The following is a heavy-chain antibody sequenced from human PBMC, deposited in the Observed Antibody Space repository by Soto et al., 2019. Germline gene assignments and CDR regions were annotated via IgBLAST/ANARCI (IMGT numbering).Heavy chain of an antibody. CDR1: GGTFSSYT. Sequence: SVKVSCKASGGTFSSYTISWVRQAPGQGLEWMGRIIPILGIANYAQKFQGRVTITADKSTSTAYMELSSLRSEDTAVYYCASSYDSSGNNAFDIWGQGTMVTVSS. D-gene: IGHD3-22*01. J-gene: IGHJ3*02. CDR2: IIPILGIA. V-gene: IGHV1-69*02. CDR3: ASSYDSSGNNAFDI.